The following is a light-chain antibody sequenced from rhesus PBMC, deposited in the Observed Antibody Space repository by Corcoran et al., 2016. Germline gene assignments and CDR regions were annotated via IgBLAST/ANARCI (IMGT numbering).Light chain of an antibody. CDR3: LQSSNWPFT. V-gene: IGKV3-24*04. J-gene: IGKJ3*01. CDR2: GAT. Sequence: EIVMTQSPATLALSPGERATLSCRASQSVSSYLAWYQQQPGQAPRRLIYGATSRATGIPARVSGSGSGTEVTLTSSSLEPEDVGVYFCLQSSNWPFTFCPGTKLDIK. CDR1: QSVSSY.